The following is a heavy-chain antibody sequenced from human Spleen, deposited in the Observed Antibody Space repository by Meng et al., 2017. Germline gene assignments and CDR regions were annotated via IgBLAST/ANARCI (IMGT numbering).Heavy chain of an antibody. J-gene: IGHJ5*02. CDR1: GYSFTGNY. V-gene: IGHV1-8*02. CDR2: MRTNSDNT. CDR3: AREGLDP. Sequence: QVQLVQSGPEVKKPGASVKVSCKASGYSFTGNYMHRVRQATGQGLEWMGYMRTNSDNTDYAQKFQGRITMTTNTSISTAYMELSSLTSEDTAVYYCAREGLDPWGQGTLVTVSS.